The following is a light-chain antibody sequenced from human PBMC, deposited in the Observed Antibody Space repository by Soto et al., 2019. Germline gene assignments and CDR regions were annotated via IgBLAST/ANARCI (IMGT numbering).Light chain of an antibody. CDR1: SSNIGNNY. CDR2: RNN. CDR3: ASWDDSLNGPV. Sequence: QSVLTQPPSASVTPGQWVTISCSGSSSNIGNNYVFWYQQFPGMAPKLIIYRNNQRPSGVPDRFSGSKSGTSASLAIAGLRSEDESDYYCASWDDSLNGPVFGGGTKVTVL. V-gene: IGLV1-47*01. J-gene: IGLJ3*02.